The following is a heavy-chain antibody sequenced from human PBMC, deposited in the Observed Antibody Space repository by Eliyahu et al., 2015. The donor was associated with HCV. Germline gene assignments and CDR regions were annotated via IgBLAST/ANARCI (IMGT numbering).Heavy chain of an antibody. Sequence: RPPPGKGLEWXGSIYXSGGTXYNPSLKXRVTISXXTSKNQFXLKLSSVTXADTAVYYCAXHVSSHYEVPDYGDYWGQGTLVTVSS. V-gene: IGHV4-39*01. D-gene: IGHD3-16*01. J-gene: IGHJ4*02. CDR3: AXHVSSHYEVPDYGDY. CDR2: IYXSGGT.